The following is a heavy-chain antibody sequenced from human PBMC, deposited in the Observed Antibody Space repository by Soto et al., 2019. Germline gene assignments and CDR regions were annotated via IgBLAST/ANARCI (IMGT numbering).Heavy chain of an antibody. J-gene: IGHJ6*03. D-gene: IGHD2-15*01. Sequence: GGSLRLSCAASGFTFSSYAMSWVRQAPGKGLEWVSAISGSGGSTYYADSVKGRFNISRDNSKNTLYLQMNSLRAEDTAVYYCAKPEKYCSGGSCYAPWNYYMDVWGKGTTVTVSS. CDR1: GFTFSSYA. V-gene: IGHV3-23*01. CDR3: AKPEKYCSGGSCYAPWNYYMDV. CDR2: ISGSGGST.